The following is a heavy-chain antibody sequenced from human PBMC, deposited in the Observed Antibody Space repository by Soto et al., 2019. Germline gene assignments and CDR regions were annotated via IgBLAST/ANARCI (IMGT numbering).Heavy chain of an antibody. CDR3: ARLVYDTRLNYMYFDF. Sequence: SETLSLTCAVSGVSLTSGNWWTWVRQSPQRGLEYIGEIFHDGTANYYPSFERRVAMSVDTSRNQFSPKLTSVTAADTAVYFCARLVYDTRLNYMYFDFWGPGTLVTVS. CDR2: IFHDGTA. D-gene: IGHD3-10*01. V-gene: IGHV4-4*02. J-gene: IGHJ4*02. CDR1: GVSLTSGNW.